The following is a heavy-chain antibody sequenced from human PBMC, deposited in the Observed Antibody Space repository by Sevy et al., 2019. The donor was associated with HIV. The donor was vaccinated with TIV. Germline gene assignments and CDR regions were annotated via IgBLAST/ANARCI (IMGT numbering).Heavy chain of an antibody. D-gene: IGHD3-22*01. J-gene: IGHJ4*02. CDR1: GGSISSYY. CDR2: IYYSGST. CDR3: ARGYYDSSGYYPDFAY. Sequence: SETLSLTCTVSGGSISSYYWSWIRQPPGKGLEWIGYIYYSGSTNYNPSLKSRVTISVDTSKNQFSLKLSSVTAADTAVYYCARGYYDSSGYYPDFAYWGQGTLVTCSS. V-gene: IGHV4-59*01.